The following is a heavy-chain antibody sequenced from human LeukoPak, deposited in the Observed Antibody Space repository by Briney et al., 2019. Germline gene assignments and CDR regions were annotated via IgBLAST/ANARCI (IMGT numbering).Heavy chain of an antibody. CDR3: ARRDSSGWYYAFDI. CDR2: IYYSGST. J-gene: IGHJ3*02. V-gene: IGHV4-39*01. CDR1: GGSISSSSYY. Sequence: SETLSLTCTVSGGSISSSSYYWGWIRQPPGKGLEWIGSIYYSGSTYYNPSLKSRVTISVDTSKNQFSLKLSSVTAADTAVYYCARRDSSGWYYAFDIWGQGTMVTVPS. D-gene: IGHD6-19*01.